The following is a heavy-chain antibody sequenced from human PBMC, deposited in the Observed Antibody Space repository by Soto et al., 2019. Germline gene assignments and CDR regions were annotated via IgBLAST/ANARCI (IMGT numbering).Heavy chain of an antibody. J-gene: IGHJ4*02. V-gene: IGHV3-74*01. CDR2: INSDGSTT. CDR1: GFTFRGHC. CDR3: ARGYSSGPDY. Sequence: LRLSCADSGFTFRGHCRPWVRQAPGKGLVWVSRINSDGSTTTYADSVKGRFTISRDNAKSTLYLQLNSLRAEDTALYYCARGYSSGPDYWGQGTLVTVSS. D-gene: IGHD6-19*01.